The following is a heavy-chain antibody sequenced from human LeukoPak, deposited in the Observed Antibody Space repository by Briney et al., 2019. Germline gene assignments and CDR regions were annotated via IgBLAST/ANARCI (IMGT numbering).Heavy chain of an antibody. CDR2: IWYDGSNK. Sequence: GGSLRLSCAASGFTFSSYGMHWVRQAPGKGLEWVAVIWYDGSNKYYADSVKGRFTISRDNSKNTLYLQMNSLRAEDTAVYYCARSSTRITIFGPYGMDVWGQGTTVTVSS. J-gene: IGHJ6*02. CDR1: GFTFSSYG. V-gene: IGHV3-33*01. CDR3: ARSSTRITIFGPYGMDV. D-gene: IGHD3-3*01.